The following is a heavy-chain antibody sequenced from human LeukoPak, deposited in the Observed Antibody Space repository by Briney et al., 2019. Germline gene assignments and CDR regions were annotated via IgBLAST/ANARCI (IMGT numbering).Heavy chain of an antibody. Sequence: GGSLRLSCAASGFTFSDSYMTWIRQAPGKGLEWVSYISSTAYTIFYADSVKGRFTVSRVNTKNSLYLQMNSLRADDTAIYYCARTKWQLPWAWGQGTLVTVSS. J-gene: IGHJ1*01. V-gene: IGHV3-11*04. CDR3: ARTKWQLPWA. CDR2: ISSTAYTI. CDR1: GFTFSDSY. D-gene: IGHD1-26*01.